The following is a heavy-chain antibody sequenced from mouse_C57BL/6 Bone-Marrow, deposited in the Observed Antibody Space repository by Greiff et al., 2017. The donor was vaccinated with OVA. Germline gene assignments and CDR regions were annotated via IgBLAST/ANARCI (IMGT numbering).Heavy chain of an antibody. D-gene: IGHD2-4*01. Sequence: VQLQQSVAELVRPGASPHSSCTSSGFNIKNTYMHWVKQRPEQGLEWIGRIDPANGNTKYAPKFQGKATITADTSSNTAYLQLSSLTSEDTAIYYCASYYDYDGGAMDYWGQGTSVTVSS. CDR2: IDPANGNT. J-gene: IGHJ4*01. CDR1: GFNIKNTY. CDR3: ASYYDYDGGAMDY. V-gene: IGHV14-3*01.